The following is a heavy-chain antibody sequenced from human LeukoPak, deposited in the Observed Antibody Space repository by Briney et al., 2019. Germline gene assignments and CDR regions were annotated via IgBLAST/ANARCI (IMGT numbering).Heavy chain of an antibody. CDR2: IKSKTDGGTT. CDR3: TTDNRPDQNYYDSSGYYSLTDY. CDR1: GFTFSNAW. Sequence: GGSLRLSCAASGFTFSNAWMSWVRQAPGKGLEWVGRIKSKTDGGTTDYAAPVKGRFTISRDDSKNTLYLQMNSLKTEDTAVYYCTTDNRPDQNYYDSSGYYSLTDYWGQGTLVTVSS. J-gene: IGHJ4*02. D-gene: IGHD3-22*01. V-gene: IGHV3-15*01.